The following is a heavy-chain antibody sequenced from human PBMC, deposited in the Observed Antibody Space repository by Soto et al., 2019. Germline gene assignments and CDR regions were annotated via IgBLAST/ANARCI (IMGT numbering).Heavy chain of an antibody. CDR2: ISPGSRYP. J-gene: IGHJ5*02. CDR1: GFTFGDSY. V-gene: IGHV3-11*06. Sequence: PGGSLRLSCAGSGFTFGDSYMSWIRQAPGKGLEWLSYISPGSRYPAYADSVKGRFTISRDNTKRSLYLQMMSLTAEDTAIYYCVRGGGGYRFDPWVQGTMVTVSS. CDR3: VRGGGGYRFDP. D-gene: IGHD5-18*01.